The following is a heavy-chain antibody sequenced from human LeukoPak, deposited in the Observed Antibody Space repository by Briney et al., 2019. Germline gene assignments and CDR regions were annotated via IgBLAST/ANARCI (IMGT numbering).Heavy chain of an antibody. Sequence: ASVKVSCKASGYTFTSYGISWVRQAPGQGLEWMGGIIPIFGTANYAQKFQGRVTITADESTSTAYMELSSLRSEDTAVYYCATYYYDSSGYRAHLSHFDYWGQGTLVTVSS. J-gene: IGHJ4*02. CDR1: GYTFTSYG. D-gene: IGHD3-22*01. CDR2: IIPIFGTA. CDR3: ATYYYDSSGYRAHLSHFDY. V-gene: IGHV1-69*13.